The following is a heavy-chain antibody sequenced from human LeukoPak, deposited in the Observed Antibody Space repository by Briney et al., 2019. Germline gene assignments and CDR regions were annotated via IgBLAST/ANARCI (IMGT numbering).Heavy chain of an antibody. V-gene: IGHV1-69*01. CDR1: GGTFSSYA. J-gene: IGHJ6*02. Sequence: SVKVSCKASGGTFSSYAISWVRQAPGQGLEWMGGIIPIFGTANYARKFQGRVTITADESTSTAYMELSSLRSEDTAVYYCARAAVVVAAINYYYYGMDVWGQGTTVTVSS. CDR3: ARAAVVVAAINYYYYGMDV. D-gene: IGHD2-15*01. CDR2: IIPIFGTA.